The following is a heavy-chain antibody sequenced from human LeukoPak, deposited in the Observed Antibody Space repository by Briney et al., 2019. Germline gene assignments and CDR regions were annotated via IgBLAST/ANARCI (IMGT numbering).Heavy chain of an antibody. Sequence: PSETLSLTCTVSGGSISSYYWSWIRQPPGKGLEWIGYIYYSGSTNYNPSLKSRVTISVDTSKNQYSLKLSSVTAADTAVYYCARHPPEGSYYNVLYFDYWGQGTLVTVSS. CDR3: ARHPPEGSYYNVLYFDY. J-gene: IGHJ4*02. D-gene: IGHD3-10*01. V-gene: IGHV4-59*08. CDR1: GGSISSYY. CDR2: IYYSGST.